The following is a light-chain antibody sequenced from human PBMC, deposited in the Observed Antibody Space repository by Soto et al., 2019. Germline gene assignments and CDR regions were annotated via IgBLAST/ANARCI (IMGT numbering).Light chain of an antibody. CDR1: SSDVGAYNY. Sequence: QSALTQPPSASGSPGQSVTISCTGTSSDVGAYNYVCWYQQHPGKAPKLIIYDVIKRPSGVPARFSGSKSGSTASLTVSGLQAEDEADYYCTSYAGSDNLVFGGGNKLTVL. V-gene: IGLV2-8*01. J-gene: IGLJ2*01. CDR3: TSYAGSDNLV. CDR2: DVI.